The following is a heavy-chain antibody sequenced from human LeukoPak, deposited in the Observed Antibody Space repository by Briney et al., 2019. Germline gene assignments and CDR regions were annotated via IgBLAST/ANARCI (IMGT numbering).Heavy chain of an antibody. J-gene: IGHJ4*02. Sequence: PGTSLRLSCAASGFTFSSYGMHWVRQAPGKGLEWVAAIWYDGSNKYYADSVKGRFTISRDNSKNTLYLQMNSLRAEDTAVYYCAKDRSGSWSNFDYWGQGALVTVSS. CDR3: AKDRSGSWSNFDY. V-gene: IGHV3-33*06. CDR2: IWYDGSNK. D-gene: IGHD6-13*01. CDR1: GFTFSSYG.